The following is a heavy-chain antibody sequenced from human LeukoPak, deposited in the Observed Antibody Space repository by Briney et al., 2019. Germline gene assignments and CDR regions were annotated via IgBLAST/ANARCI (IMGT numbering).Heavy chain of an antibody. CDR2: IKGDGSEK. J-gene: IGHJ4*02. CDR3: VRDSGFRSLDY. D-gene: IGHD3-10*01. V-gene: IGHV3-7*01. Sequence: QAGGSLRLSCTASGFTFSNYWMTWVRQTPGKGLEWLAQIKGDGSEKYFVDSVKGRFTISRDNAKNSLYLQMNSLRADDTAVYFCVRDSGFRSLDYWGQGSLVTVSS. CDR1: GFTFSNYW.